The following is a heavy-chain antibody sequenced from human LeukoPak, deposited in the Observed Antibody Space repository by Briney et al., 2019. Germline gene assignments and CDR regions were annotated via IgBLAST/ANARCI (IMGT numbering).Heavy chain of an antibody. CDR3: ARELLDGIVGATGAFDI. V-gene: IGHV1-2*02. J-gene: IGHJ3*02. CDR1: GYTFTGYY. D-gene: IGHD1-26*01. Sequence: ASVKVSCKASGYTFTGYYMHRVRQAPGQGLEWMGWINPNSGGTNYAQKFQGRVTMTRDTSISTAYMELSRLRSDDTAVYYCARELLDGIVGATGAFDIWGQGTMVTVSS. CDR2: INPNSGGT.